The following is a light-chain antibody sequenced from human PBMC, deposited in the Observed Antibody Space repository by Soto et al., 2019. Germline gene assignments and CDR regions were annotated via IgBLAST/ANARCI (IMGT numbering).Light chain of an antibody. J-gene: IGLJ1*01. CDR2: EVS. Sequence: QSPLTQPTSASGSPGQSVTISCTGTSSDVGAYNFVSWYQQHPGKAPKLIISEVSKRPSGVPDRFSGSKSGNTASLTVSGLQAEDEADYYCSSHAGSIHFYVFGTGTKVTVL. V-gene: IGLV2-8*01. CDR1: SSDVGAYNF. CDR3: SSHAGSIHFYV.